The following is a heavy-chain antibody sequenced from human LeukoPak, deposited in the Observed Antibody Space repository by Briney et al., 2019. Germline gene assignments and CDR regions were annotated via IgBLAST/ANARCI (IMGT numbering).Heavy chain of an antibody. CDR1: GFIFSNYW. Sequence: AGGSLRLSCAASGFIFSNYWMSWLRQAPGKGLEWVANIRQDGNEKYYVDSVKGRFTISRDNAQNSLYLQLNSLRAEDTAVYYCARDLNGPSFYWGQGTLVTVSS. J-gene: IGHJ4*02. CDR3: ARDLNGPSFY. CDR2: IRQDGNEK. D-gene: IGHD2-8*01. V-gene: IGHV3-7*01.